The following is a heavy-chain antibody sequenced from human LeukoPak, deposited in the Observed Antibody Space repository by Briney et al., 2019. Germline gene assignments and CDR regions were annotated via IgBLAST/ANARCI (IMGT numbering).Heavy chain of an antibody. CDR2: ISAYNGNT. V-gene: IGHV1-18*01. CDR3: ARGRDCSSTSCIRRGMDV. CDR1: GYTFTSYG. J-gene: IGHJ6*02. D-gene: IGHD2-2*01. Sequence: GASVKVSCKASGYTFTSYGISWVRQAPGQGLEWMGWISAYNGNTNYAQKLQGRVTMTTDTSTSTAYMELRSLRSDDTAVYYCARGRDCSSTSCIRRGMDVWGQGTTVTVSS.